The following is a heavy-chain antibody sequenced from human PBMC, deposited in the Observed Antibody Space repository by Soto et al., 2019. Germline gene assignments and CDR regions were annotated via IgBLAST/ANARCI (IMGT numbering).Heavy chain of an antibody. CDR3: AREVQVHTPAFVY. CDR1: GVTFNTYA. CDR2: ISPMFGAA. D-gene: IGHD3-10*01. Sequence: QVQLVQSGAEMKKPGSSVKVSCQSSGVTFNTYAMHWVRQAPGQGPEWMGAISPMFGAANYAPKFQGRVTITADESTGTSYMQLSSLTSEDTALYFCAREVQVHTPAFVYWGQGTLVTVSS. J-gene: IGHJ4*02. V-gene: IGHV1-69*19.